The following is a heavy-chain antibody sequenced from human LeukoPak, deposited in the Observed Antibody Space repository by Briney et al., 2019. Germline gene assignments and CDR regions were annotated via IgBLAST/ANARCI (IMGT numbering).Heavy chain of an antibody. J-gene: IGHJ4*02. D-gene: IGHD6-25*01. CDR1: GFTFSSYG. CDR2: ISYDGSNK. CDR3: APISADPLDY. V-gene: IGHV3-30*03. Sequence: PGRSLRLSCAASGFTFSSYGMHWVRQAPGKGLEWVAVISYDGSNKYYADSVKGRFTISRDNSENTLYLQMNSLRAEDTAVYYCAPISADPLDYWGQGTLVTVSS.